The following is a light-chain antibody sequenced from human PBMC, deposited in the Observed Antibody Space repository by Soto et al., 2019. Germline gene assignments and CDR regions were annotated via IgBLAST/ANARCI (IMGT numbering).Light chain of an antibody. Sequence: EIVVTQSPGTLSLSPGERATLSCRASQSVSSRYLAWYQQKPGQAPRLLIYGASNRATGIPDRFSGSGSGTDFTLTISRLEPEDFAVYFCQQYGSSPPFTFGQGTKVDIK. V-gene: IGKV3-20*01. CDR3: QQYGSSPPFT. CDR1: QSVSSRY. J-gene: IGKJ2*01. CDR2: GAS.